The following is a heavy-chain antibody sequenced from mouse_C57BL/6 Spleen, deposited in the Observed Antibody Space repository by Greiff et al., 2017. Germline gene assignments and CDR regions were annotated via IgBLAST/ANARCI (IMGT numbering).Heavy chain of an antibody. CDR2: INPGSGGT. CDR1: GYAFTNYL. J-gene: IGHJ3*01. Sequence: QVQLKESGAELVRPGTSVKVSCKASGYAFTNYLIEWVKQRPGQGLEWIGVINPGSGGTNYNEQFKGKATLTADKSSSTAYMQLSSLTSEDSAVYFCARGGDYGTFFAYWCQGTLVTVSA. V-gene: IGHV1-54*01. D-gene: IGHD1-1*01. CDR3: ARGGDYGTFFAY.